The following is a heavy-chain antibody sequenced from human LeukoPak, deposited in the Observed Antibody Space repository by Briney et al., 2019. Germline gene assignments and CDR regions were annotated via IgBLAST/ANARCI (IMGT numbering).Heavy chain of an antibody. CDR2: ISGSGGST. CDR3: AKERFSQYSYGYIPY. J-gene: IGHJ4*02. D-gene: IGHD5-18*01. Sequence: GGSLRLSCAASGFTFSSYAMSWVRQAPGKGLEWVSAISGSGGSTHYADSVKGRFTISRDNSKNTLYLQMNSLRAEDTAVYYCAKERFSQYSYGYIPYWGQGTLVTVSS. V-gene: IGHV3-23*01. CDR1: GFTFSSYA.